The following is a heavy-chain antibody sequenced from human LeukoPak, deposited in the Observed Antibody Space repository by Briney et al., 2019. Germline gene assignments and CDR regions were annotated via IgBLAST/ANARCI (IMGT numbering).Heavy chain of an antibody. Sequence: GGSLRLSCAASGFTFSNYWMTWVRQAPGKGLEWVANIKQDESEKYYVDSVKGRFTISRDNAKNSLYLQMNSLRAEDTAVYYCARPYSSSEAFDIWGQGTMVTVSS. CDR2: IKQDESEK. CDR1: GFTFSNYW. V-gene: IGHV3-7*04. D-gene: IGHD6-13*01. J-gene: IGHJ3*02. CDR3: ARPYSSSEAFDI.